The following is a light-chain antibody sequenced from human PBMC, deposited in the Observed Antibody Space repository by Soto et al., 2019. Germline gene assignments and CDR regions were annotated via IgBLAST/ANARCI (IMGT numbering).Light chain of an antibody. V-gene: IGLV2-14*01. CDR3: SSYTSSGTYVV. Sequence: QSVLTQPASVSGSPGQSITISCTGTSIDVGGYNYVSWYQQHPGKAPKLLIYAVNDRPSGISDRFSGAKSDNTASLTISGLQAEDEADYYCSSYTSSGTYVVFGGGTSSPS. J-gene: IGLJ2*01. CDR2: AVN. CDR1: SIDVGGYNY.